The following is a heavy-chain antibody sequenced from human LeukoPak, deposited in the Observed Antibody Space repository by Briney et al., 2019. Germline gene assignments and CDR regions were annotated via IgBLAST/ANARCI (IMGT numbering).Heavy chain of an antibody. D-gene: IGHD1-7*01. V-gene: IGHV4-59*12. J-gene: IGHJ4*02. Sequence: IPSETLSLTCTVSGGSISSYYWSWIRQPPGKGLEWIGYIYYSGSASYNPSLKSRVTMSVDTSKNQFSLKLSSVTAADTAVYYCARGSGITGTTWSYWGQGTLVTVSS. CDR3: ARGSGITGTTWSY. CDR1: GGSISSYY. CDR2: IYYSGSA.